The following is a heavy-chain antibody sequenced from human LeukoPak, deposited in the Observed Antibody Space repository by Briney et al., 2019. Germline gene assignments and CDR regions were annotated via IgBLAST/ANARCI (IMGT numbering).Heavy chain of an antibody. CDR2: ISWDGGCT. J-gene: IGHJ4*02. D-gene: IGHD3-3*01. CDR3: AKYAGDDFWSGNKDFDL. V-gene: IGHV3-43*01. Sequence: PGGSLRLSCAACGFTFDDYTMHWVRQAPGKGLEWVSLISWDGGCTYYADSVKGRFTISRDNSKNSLYLQMNSLRTEDTALYYLAKYAGDDFWSGNKDFDLWGQGTRVTVSS. CDR1: GFTFDDYT.